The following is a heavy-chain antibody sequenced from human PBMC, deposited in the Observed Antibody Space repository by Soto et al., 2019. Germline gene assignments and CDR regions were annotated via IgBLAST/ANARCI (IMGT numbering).Heavy chain of an antibody. V-gene: IGHV4-34*01. CDR2: INHSGST. Sequence: SETLSLTCAVYGGSFSGYYWSWVRQPPGKGLEWTGEINHSGSTNYNPSLKSRVTISVDTSKNQFSLKLSSVTAADTAVYYCARGQYCSSTSCQTFYFDYWGQGTLVTVSS. CDR1: GGSFSGYY. J-gene: IGHJ4*02. D-gene: IGHD2-2*01. CDR3: ARGQYCSSTSCQTFYFDY.